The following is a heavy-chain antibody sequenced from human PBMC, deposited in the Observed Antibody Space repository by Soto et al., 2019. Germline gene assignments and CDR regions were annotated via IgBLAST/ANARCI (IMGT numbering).Heavy chain of an antibody. CDR3: VSQRTSVLTKAYFDY. J-gene: IGHJ4*02. CDR1: VGSVSNSNYY. CDR2: VYYRGRS. D-gene: IGHD2-8*01. V-gene: IGHV4-39*01. Sequence: AETLCLTCTVSVGSVSNSNYYWGWIRQSPGKGLEWIGSVYYRGRSYSKSSVKSRVTISVDTSKNQFSLNLNSVTASDTAVYYCVSQRTSVLTKAYFDYWGPGALVTVSS.